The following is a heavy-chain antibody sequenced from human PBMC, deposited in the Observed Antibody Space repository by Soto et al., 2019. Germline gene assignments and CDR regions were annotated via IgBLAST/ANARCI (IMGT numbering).Heavy chain of an antibody. V-gene: IGHV4-59*01. CDR3: ARGNPWDF. J-gene: IGHJ4*02. Sequence: SETLSLTCTVSGGSISSYYWSWIRQPPGKGLEWIANIHHSGTANYNPSLKSRVTMSVNTSKNQFSLKLNSVTAADTAVYYCARGNPWDFWGPGTLVTVSS. CDR1: GGSISSYY. CDR2: IHHSGTA. D-gene: IGHD1-1*01.